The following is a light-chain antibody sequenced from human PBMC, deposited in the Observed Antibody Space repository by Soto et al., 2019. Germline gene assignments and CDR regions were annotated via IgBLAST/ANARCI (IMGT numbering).Light chain of an antibody. V-gene: IGLV2-14*03. CDR1: SNDIGAYDY. Sequence: QSALTQPASVSGSPGQSVTISCTGTSNDIGAYDYVSWYQQVPGKAPKLLIFDVNYRPSEISNRFSGSKSGNSASLTISSLQPADEADYYCSAYTNANTLTFGGGTKLTVL. CDR3: SAYTNANTLT. CDR2: DVN. J-gene: IGLJ2*01.